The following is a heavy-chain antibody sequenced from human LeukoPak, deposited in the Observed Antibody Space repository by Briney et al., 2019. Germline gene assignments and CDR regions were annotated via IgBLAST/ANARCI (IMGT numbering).Heavy chain of an antibody. Sequence: GSLRLSCAASGFTFSLYWMTWIRQAPGKGLEWVANIKEDGSEKYYVDSVKGRFTISRDNAKNSLYLQMDSLRAEDTAVYYCARRYSNSWYYFDYWGQGSLVTVSS. D-gene: IGHD6-13*01. V-gene: IGHV3-7*01. CDR1: GFTFSLYW. J-gene: IGHJ4*02. CDR2: IKEDGSEK. CDR3: ARRYSNSWYYFDY.